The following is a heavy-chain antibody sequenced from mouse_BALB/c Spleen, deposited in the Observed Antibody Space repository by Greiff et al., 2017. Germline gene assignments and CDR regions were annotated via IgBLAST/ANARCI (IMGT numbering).Heavy chain of an antibody. Sequence: EVQRVESGAELVRPGASVKISCKAFGYTFTNHHINWVKQRPGQGLDWIGYINPYNDYTSYNQKFKGKATLTVDKSSSTAYMELSSLTSEDSAVYYCASMGMDYVFAYWGQGTLVTVSA. V-gene: IGHV1S45*01. CDR3: ASMGMDYVFAY. CDR1: GYTFTNHH. CDR2: INPYNDYT. J-gene: IGHJ3*01. D-gene: IGHD2-4*01.